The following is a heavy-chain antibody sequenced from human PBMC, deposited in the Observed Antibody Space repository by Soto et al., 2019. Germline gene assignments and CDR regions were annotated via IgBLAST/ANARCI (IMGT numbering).Heavy chain of an antibody. D-gene: IGHD2-21*01. CDR2: ISWNSGSV. CDR3: AKDVGLGRIRVFYFFGS. J-gene: IGHJ4*02. CDR1: GFSFDDYA. V-gene: IGHV3-9*01. Sequence: EVQLVESGGGLVQPGRSLRLSCAASGFSFDDYAMHWVRQSPGKGLEWVSGISWNSGSVAYADSVKGRFTIYRDNARNSLYLQMNSLRAEDTALCYCAKDVGLGRIRVFYFFGSWGQGTLVTVSS.